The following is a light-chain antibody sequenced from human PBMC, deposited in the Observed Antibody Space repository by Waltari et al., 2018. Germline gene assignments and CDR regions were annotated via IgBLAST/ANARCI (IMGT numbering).Light chain of an antibody. CDR3: SSYTSSSTWV. Sequence: HSALTQSASVSGSPGQSITISCTGTTSYLCTYSYVSWFQQLPGKAPKLIIYDVRNRPLGISNRFSGSKSGITASLSISGLLAEDEAYYYCSSYTSSSTWVFGGGTKLTVL. J-gene: IGLJ3*02. CDR2: DVR. CDR1: TSYLCTYSY. V-gene: IGLV2-14*03.